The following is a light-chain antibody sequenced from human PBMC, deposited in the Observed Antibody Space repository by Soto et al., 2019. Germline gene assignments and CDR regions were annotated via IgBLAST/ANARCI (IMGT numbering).Light chain of an antibody. CDR2: EGN. V-gene: IGLV2-23*01. CDR1: SSDVGTYNL. Sequence: QSALTQPASVSGSPGQSITISCTGTSSDVGTYNLVTWYQQHPGKVPKLILYEGNKRPSGVSDRFSASKSGNTASLTISGLQAEDEADYYCCSYAPSRTLLFGGGTSSPS. CDR3: CSYAPSRTLL. J-gene: IGLJ3*02.